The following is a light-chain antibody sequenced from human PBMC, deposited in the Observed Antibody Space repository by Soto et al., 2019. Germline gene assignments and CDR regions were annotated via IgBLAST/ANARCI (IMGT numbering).Light chain of an antibody. CDR3: SSYTSTGTPV. CDR1: STDVGGYNF. CDR2: EVT. V-gene: IGLV2-14*01. J-gene: IGLJ1*01. Sequence: QSLLTQPASVSGSLGQSITMSCTGTSTDVGGYNFVSWYQQHPDKAPKLLIYEVTNRPSGVSNRFSGSKSGNTASLTISGLQAEDEADYYCSSYTSTGTPVFGTGTTVTVL.